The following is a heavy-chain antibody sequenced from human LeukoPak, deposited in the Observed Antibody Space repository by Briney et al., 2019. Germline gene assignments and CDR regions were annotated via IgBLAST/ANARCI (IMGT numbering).Heavy chain of an antibody. J-gene: IGHJ5*02. D-gene: IGHD3-10*01. CDR2: ISSNGGST. CDR3: ARGLWFGKLSSPLFDP. CDR1: GFTFSSYA. Sequence: GGSLRLSCAASGFTFSSYAMHWVRQAPGKGLEYVSAISSNGGSTYYANSVKGRFTISRDNSKNTLYLQMGSLRAEDMAVYYCARGLWFGKLSSPLFDPWGQGTLVSVSS. V-gene: IGHV3-64*01.